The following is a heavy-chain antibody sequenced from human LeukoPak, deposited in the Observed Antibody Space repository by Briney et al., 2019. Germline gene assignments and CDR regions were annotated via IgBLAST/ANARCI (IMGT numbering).Heavy chain of an antibody. CDR1: GYSLSDLS. D-gene: IGHD6-13*01. Sequence: ASVKVSCKVSGYSLSDLSMHWVRQGPGKGLEWMGGFVLEDGERIYAQKFRGRVRVTGDTSTDTAYMELSSLRSEDTAVYYCATLDLPPSTAAVASWGQGTLVTVSS. V-gene: IGHV1-24*01. J-gene: IGHJ5*01. CDR3: ATLDLPPSTAAVAS. CDR2: FVLEDGER.